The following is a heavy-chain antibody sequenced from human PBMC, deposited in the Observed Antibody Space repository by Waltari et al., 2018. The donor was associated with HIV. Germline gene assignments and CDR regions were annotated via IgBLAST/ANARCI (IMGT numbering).Heavy chain of an antibody. D-gene: IGHD3-10*02. J-gene: IGHJ4*03. V-gene: IGHV4-59*08. CDR2: ISGSGGST. CDR3: VRHNPYVWGLDS. Sequence: VSGGSISSRYWSWIRQSPGKGLEWIGFISGSGGSTDYNPSLKSRVTLSVDTAKNQISLKLRSVTAADTALYYCVRHNPYVWGLDSWGQGVVVTVSS. CDR1: GGSISSRY.